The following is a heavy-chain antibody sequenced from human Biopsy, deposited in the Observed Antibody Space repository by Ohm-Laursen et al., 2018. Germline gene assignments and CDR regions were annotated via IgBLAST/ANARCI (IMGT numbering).Heavy chain of an antibody. D-gene: IGHD1-1*01. Sequence: SETLSLTWTVSGGSITDDYWSWIRQSPGKGLEWIGFIYKGGDTTYNPSLRGRVAISVDTSKNQFSLKLSSVTAADTAIFFCARLYRLDDYWNDDPPDAFDVWGQGTRVTVSS. CDR2: IYKGGDT. V-gene: IGHV4-59*01. J-gene: IGHJ3*01. CDR1: GGSITDDY. CDR3: ARLYRLDDYWNDDPPDAFDV.